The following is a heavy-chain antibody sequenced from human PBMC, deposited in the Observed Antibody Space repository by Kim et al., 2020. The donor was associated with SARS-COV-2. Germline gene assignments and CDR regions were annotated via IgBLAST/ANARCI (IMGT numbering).Heavy chain of an antibody. J-gene: IGHJ4*02. CDR1: GFTFRSYG. CDR2: IWYEGSNK. D-gene: IGHD6-13*01. V-gene: IGHV3-33*08. CDR3: TTVAGRDSSSWYIDY. Sequence: GGSLRLSCAASGFTFRSYGMHWVRQAPGKGLEWVAIIWYEGSNKYYADSVKGRFTISRDNSKNTLYLQMNSLRVDDTAVYYCTTVAGRDSSSWYIDYWGQGTLVTVSS.